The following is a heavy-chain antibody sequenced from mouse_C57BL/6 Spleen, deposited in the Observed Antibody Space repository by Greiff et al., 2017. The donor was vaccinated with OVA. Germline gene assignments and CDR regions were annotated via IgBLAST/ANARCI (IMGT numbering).Heavy chain of an antibody. D-gene: IGHD2-3*01. CDR1: GYAFSSSW. J-gene: IGHJ3*01. CDR2: IYPGDGDT. CDR3: ARSGGYYWFAY. V-gene: IGHV1-82*01. Sequence: QVQLKESGPELVKPGASVTISCKASGYAFSSSWMNWVKQRPGKGLEWIGRIYPGDGDTTYNGKFKGKATLTADKYSSTAYMQLSRLTSEDSAVNFCARSGGYYWFAYWGQGTLVTVSA.